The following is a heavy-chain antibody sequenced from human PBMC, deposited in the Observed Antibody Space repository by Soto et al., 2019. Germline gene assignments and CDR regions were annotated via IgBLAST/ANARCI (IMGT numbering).Heavy chain of an antibody. CDR1: GYTFTSYA. V-gene: IGHV1-3*01. J-gene: IGHJ6*02. D-gene: IGHD3-16*01. CDR3: ARDKGRPMTFGWGMDV. Sequence: ASVKLSCKASGYTFTSYAMHWVRQAPGQRLEWMGWINAGNGNTKYSQKFQGRVTITRDTSASTAYMELSSLRSEDTAVYYCARDKGRPMTFGWGMDVWGQGTTVTVSS. CDR2: INAGNGNT.